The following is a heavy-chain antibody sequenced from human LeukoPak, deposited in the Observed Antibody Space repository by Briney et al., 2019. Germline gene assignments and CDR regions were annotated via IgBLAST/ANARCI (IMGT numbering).Heavy chain of an antibody. D-gene: IGHD3-22*01. CDR1: GYSFTSYW. CDR3: ARQRCPMMIGECESDY. CDR2: IYPGDSDT. J-gene: IGHJ4*02. V-gene: IGHV5-51*01. Sequence: GESLKISCKGSGYSFTSYWIGWVRQMPGKGLEWMGIIYPGDSDTRYSPSFQGQVTISADKSISTAYLQWSSLKASDTAMYYCARQRCPMMIGECESDYWGQGTLVTVSS.